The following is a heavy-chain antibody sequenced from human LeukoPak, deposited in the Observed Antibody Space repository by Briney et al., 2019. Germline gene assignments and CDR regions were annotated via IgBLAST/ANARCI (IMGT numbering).Heavy chain of an antibody. V-gene: IGHV3-48*03. CDR1: GFTFSSYE. J-gene: IGHJ4*02. CDR3: ARVPIDWNGRGDY. Sequence: GGSLRLSCAASGFTFSSYEMNWVRQAPGKGLEWVSYIRSSGGTIYYADSVKGRFTISRDNAKNSLYLQMNSLRAEDTAVYYCARVPIDWNGRGDYWGQGTLVTVSS. CDR2: IRSSGGTI. D-gene: IGHD1-1*01.